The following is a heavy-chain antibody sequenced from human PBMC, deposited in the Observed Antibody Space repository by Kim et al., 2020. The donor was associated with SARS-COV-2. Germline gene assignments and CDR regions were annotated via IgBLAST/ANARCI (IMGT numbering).Heavy chain of an antibody. CDR3: ARRFRMGGFDD. CDR2: T. Sequence: THYYPSLKSRVTISVDTAKNQFSLKLSSVTAADAAVYYCARRFRMGGFDDWGQGTLVTVSS. D-gene: IGHD3-16*01. V-gene: IGHV4-34*01. J-gene: IGHJ4*02.